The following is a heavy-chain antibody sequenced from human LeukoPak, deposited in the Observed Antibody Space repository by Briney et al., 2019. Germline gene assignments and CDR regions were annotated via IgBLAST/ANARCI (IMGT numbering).Heavy chain of an antibody. Sequence: GTSVKVSCKASGYTFTNFGLSWVRQVPGQGPEYLGWISTKKGNTNYAQKFQGRVTMTADTSTSTAYMELRSLISDDMAVYYCAVRSETLPYSFDYWGQGTLVTVSS. CDR3: AVRSETLPYSFDY. D-gene: IGHD3-10*01. CDR1: GYTFTNFG. V-gene: IGHV1-18*03. J-gene: IGHJ4*02. CDR2: ISTKKGNT.